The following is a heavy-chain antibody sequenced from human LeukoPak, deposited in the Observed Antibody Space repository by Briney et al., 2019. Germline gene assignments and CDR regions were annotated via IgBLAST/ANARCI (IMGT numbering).Heavy chain of an antibody. J-gene: IGHJ4*02. CDR2: IYYSGST. CDR1: GGSISRGDYY. D-gene: IGHD3-3*01. V-gene: IGHV4-30-4*08. CDR3: ARVDTLGYDFWT. Sequence: SETLSLTCTLSGGSISRGDYYCSWIRQPPGKGLELIGYIYYSGSTYYHPSLKSRVPISVDTSKNQFSLKLSSVPAADTAVYYCARVDTLGYDFWTWGEGTLVTVSS.